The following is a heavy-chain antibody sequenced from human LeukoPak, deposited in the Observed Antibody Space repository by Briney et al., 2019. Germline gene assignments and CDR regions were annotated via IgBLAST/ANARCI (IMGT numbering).Heavy chain of an antibody. CDR1: GGSISSSSYY. CDR2: IYYSGST. V-gene: IGHV4-39*01. Sequence: SETLSLTCTVSGGSISSSSYYWGWIRQPPGKGLEWIGSIYYSGSTYYNPSLKSRVTISVDTSKNQFSLKLSSVTAADTAVYYCARGKGYCSSTSCPSSSWFNYYYYGMDVWGQGTTVTVSS. CDR3: ARGKGYCSSTSCPSSSWFNYYYYGMDV. J-gene: IGHJ6*02. D-gene: IGHD2-2*01.